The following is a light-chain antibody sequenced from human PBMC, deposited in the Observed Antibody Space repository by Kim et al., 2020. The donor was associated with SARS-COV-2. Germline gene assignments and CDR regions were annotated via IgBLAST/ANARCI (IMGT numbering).Light chain of an antibody. J-gene: IGKJ2*01. CDR2: GAS. Sequence: LSPGERAPLACRASQSVSSSYLAWYQQKPGQAPRLLIYGASSRATGIPDRFSGSGSGTDFTLTISRLEPEDFAVYYCQQYGSSPYTFGQGTKLEI. CDR3: QQYGSSPYT. V-gene: IGKV3-20*01. CDR1: QSVSSSY.